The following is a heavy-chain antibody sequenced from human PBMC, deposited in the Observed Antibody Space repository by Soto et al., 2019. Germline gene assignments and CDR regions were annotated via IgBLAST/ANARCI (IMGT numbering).Heavy chain of an antibody. J-gene: IGHJ4*02. CDR3: AGMTIVQLNFEH. CDR1: GLTFNEYY. CDR2: ISTGGISI. V-gene: IGHV3-11*01. Sequence: GGSLRLSCAVSGLTFNEYYISWVRHAPWKWLEWIAYISTGGISIYYGDSVKGRFTISRDNAKNSLYLEMNDLRAEDTAVYYCAGMTIVQLNFEHWGQGTVNTVSS. D-gene: IGHD1-1*01.